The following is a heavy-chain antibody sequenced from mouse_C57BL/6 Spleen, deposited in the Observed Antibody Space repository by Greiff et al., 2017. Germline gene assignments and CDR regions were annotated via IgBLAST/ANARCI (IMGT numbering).Heavy chain of an antibody. CDR3: ARVGLGRGGYCDY. CDR2: ISDGGSYT. Sequence: EVKLMESGGGLVKPGGSLKLSCAASGFTFSSYAMSWVRQTPEKRLEWVATISDGGSYTYYPDNVKGRFTISRDNAKNNLYLQMSHLKSEDTAMYYCARVGLGRGGYCDYWGQGTTLTVSS. V-gene: IGHV5-4*03. CDR1: GFTFSSYA. D-gene: IGHD4-1*01. J-gene: IGHJ2*01.